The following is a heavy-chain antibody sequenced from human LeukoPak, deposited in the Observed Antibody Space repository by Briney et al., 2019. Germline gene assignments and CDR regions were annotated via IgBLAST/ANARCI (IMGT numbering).Heavy chain of an antibody. V-gene: IGHV3-64*01. CDR1: GFTFSSYA. CDR2: ISSNGGST. D-gene: IGHD2-2*01. Sequence: GGSLRLSCAASGFTFSSYAMHWVRQAPGKGLEYVSAISSNGGSTYYANSVKGRFTISRDNSKNTLYLQMGSLRAEDMAVYYCARAAAMVYYMGVWGKGTTVTVSS. J-gene: IGHJ6*03. CDR3: ARAAAMVYYMGV.